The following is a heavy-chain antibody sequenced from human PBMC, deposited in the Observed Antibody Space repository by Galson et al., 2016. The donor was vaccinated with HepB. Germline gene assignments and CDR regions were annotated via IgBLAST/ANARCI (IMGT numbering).Heavy chain of an antibody. D-gene: IGHD3-22*01. CDR2: ISSSSSYI. Sequence: SLRLSCAASGFTFSSYSMNWVRQAPGKGLEWVSCISSSSSYIYYADSVKGRFTISRDNAKNSLYLQMNSLRAEDTAVYYCARDMDYYDSSGLYSYWGQGTLVTVAS. V-gene: IGHV3-21*01. CDR3: ARDMDYYDSSGLYSY. J-gene: IGHJ4*02. CDR1: GFTFSSYS.